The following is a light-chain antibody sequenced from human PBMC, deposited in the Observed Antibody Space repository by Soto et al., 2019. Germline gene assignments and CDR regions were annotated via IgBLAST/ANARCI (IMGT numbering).Light chain of an antibody. CDR2: DVS. CDR3: SSFTSSITLV. CDR1: SSDVGGYDY. J-gene: IGLJ2*01. Sequence: QSVLTQPASVSGSPGQSITISCTGTSSDVGGYDYVSWYQQHPGKAPKRMIYDVSNRPSGVSNRFSGSKSGNTASLTISGLQAEDEADYYCSSFTSSITLVFGGGTKVTLL. V-gene: IGLV2-14*03.